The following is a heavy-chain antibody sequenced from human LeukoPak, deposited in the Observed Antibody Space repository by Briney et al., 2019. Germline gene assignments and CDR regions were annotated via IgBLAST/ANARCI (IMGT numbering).Heavy chain of an antibody. J-gene: IGHJ6*02. CDR2: IYYSGST. CDR3: ARGAYYDFWSGYYYYYYGMDV. D-gene: IGHD3-3*01. V-gene: IGHV4-31*02. Sequence: SWIRQHPGKGLEWIGYIYYSGSTYYNPSLKSRVTISVDTSKNQFSLKLSSVTAADTAVYYCARGAYYDFWSGYYYYYYGMDVWGQGTTVTVSS.